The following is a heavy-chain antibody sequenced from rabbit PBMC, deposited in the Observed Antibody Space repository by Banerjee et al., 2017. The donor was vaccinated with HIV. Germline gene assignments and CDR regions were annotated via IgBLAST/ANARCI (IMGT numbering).Heavy chain of an antibody. V-gene: IGHV1S45*01. CDR2: IYTGDGDT. CDR1: GFSFSSSYW. CDR3: ATDYAGYAGYGYATFNL. J-gene: IGHJ4*01. D-gene: IGHD6-1*01. Sequence: QEQLEESGGDLVKPEGSLTLTCTASGFSFSSSYWICWVRQAPGKGLEWIACIYTGDGDTHYASWAKGRFTISKTSSTTVTLQMTSLTAADTATYFCATDYAGYAGYGYATFNLWGPGTLVTVS.